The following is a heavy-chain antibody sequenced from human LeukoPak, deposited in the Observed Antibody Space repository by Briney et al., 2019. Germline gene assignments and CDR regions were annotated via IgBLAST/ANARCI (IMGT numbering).Heavy chain of an antibody. Sequence: GGSLRLSCEDSGFTFSSYEMNWVRQAPGKGLEWVANIKQDGSEKHYVDSVKGRFTISRDNAKNSLYLQMSSLRAEDTAVYYCTRVEETATTAAIIRKYSYYYYMDVWGKGNTVTVSS. CDR3: TRVEETATTAAIIRKYSYYYYMDV. V-gene: IGHV3-7*01. J-gene: IGHJ6*03. CDR1: GFTFSSYE. CDR2: IKQDGSEK. D-gene: IGHD4-11*01.